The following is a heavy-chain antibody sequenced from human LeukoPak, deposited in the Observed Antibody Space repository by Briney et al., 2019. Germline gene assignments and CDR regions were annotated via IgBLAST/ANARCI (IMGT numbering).Heavy chain of an antibody. D-gene: IGHD5-24*01. J-gene: IGHJ4*02. CDR3: ARMKGWLQFRYFDY. V-gene: IGHV4-38-2*02. CDR1: GYSISSGYY. CDR2: IYYSGTT. Sequence: PSETLSLTCTVSGYSISSGYYWGWIRQPPGRGLEWIGYIYYSGTTYYNQSLKSRVTISVDTSKNQFSLKLSSVTAADTAVYYCARMKGWLQFRYFDYWGQGTLVTVSS.